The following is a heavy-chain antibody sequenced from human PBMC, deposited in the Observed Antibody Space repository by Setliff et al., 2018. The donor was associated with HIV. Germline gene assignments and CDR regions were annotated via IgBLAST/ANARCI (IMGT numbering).Heavy chain of an antibody. CDR3: ARDRLYCSRGSCYPNGFDS. Sequence: ASVKVSCKASGYTFTSYGISWVRQAPGQGLEWMGWISAYNGNTNYAQKFRGRVTMTTDTSTSTAYMELRSLKSDDTAVYYCARDRLYCSRGSCYPNGFDSWGQGTLVTVSS. CDR2: ISAYNGNT. D-gene: IGHD2-15*01. CDR1: GYTFTSYG. J-gene: IGHJ5*01. V-gene: IGHV1-18*01.